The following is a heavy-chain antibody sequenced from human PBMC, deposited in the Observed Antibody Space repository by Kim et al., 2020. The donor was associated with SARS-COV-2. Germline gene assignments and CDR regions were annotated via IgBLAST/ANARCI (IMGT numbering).Heavy chain of an antibody. V-gene: IGHV4-59*09. CDR2: RT. D-gene: IGHD3-22*01. Sequence: RTTYTPSLKSGVTISVDTAKNQFSLKLSSVTAADTAVYYCARGDRAFDIWGQGTMVTVSS. CDR3: ARGDRAFDI. J-gene: IGHJ3*02.